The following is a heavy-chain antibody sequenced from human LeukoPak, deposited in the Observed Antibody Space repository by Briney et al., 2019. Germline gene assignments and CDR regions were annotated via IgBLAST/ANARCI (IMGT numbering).Heavy chain of an antibody. CDR1: GFTFSSYW. CDR3: ARDRGDFWSGYADY. Sequence: QSGGSLRLSCAASGFTFSSYWMHWVRHAPGKGLVWVSRVNSDGSSTSYADSVKGRFTISRDNAKNTLYLQMNSLRAEDTAVYYCARDRGDFWSGYADYWGQGTLVTVSS. D-gene: IGHD3-3*01. J-gene: IGHJ4*02. CDR2: VNSDGSST. V-gene: IGHV3-74*01.